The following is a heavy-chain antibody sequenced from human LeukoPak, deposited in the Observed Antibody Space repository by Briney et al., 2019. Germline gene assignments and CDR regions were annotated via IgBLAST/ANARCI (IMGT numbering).Heavy chain of an antibody. CDR2: ISSSGTII. Sequence: PGGSLRLSCTASGFTFSSYEMNWVRQAPGKGLEWVSHISSSGTIIYYADSVKGRFTISRDNAKNSLYLQLNSLRAEDTAVYYCARASRSSCDYWGQGTLVTVSS. CDR3: ARASRSSCDY. D-gene: IGHD6-13*01. V-gene: IGHV3-48*03. CDR1: GFTFSSYE. J-gene: IGHJ4*02.